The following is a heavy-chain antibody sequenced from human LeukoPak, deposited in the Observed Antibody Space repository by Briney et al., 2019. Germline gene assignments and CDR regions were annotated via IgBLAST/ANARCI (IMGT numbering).Heavy chain of an antibody. Sequence: ASVKVSFKASGYPFTSYGISWVRQAPGQGLEWMGWISAYNGNTNYAQKLQGRVTMTTDTSTSPAYMELRSLRSDDTAVYYCARDYYDSSGYSHFDYWGQGALVTVSS. J-gene: IGHJ4*02. CDR3: ARDYYDSSGYSHFDY. CDR2: ISAYNGNT. CDR1: GYPFTSYG. D-gene: IGHD3-22*01. V-gene: IGHV1-18*01.